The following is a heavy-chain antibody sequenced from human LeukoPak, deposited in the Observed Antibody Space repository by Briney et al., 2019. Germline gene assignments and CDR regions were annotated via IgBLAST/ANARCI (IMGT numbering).Heavy chain of an antibody. D-gene: IGHD1-26*01. CDR1: GGSISSHY. CDR2: IYYSGST. J-gene: IGHJ3*02. CDR3: ATEWELLGGDAFDI. Sequence: SETLSLTCAVSGGSISSHYWSWIRQPPGKGLEWIGYIYYSGSTNYNPSLKSRVTISVDTSKNQFSLKLSSVTAADTAVYYCATEWELLGGDAFDIWGQGTMVTVSS. V-gene: IGHV4-59*11.